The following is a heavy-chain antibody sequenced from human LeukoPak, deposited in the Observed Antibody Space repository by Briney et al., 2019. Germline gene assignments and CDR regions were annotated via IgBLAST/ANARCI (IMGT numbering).Heavy chain of an antibody. CDR2: INTNTGNP. V-gene: IGHV7-4-1*02. CDR1: GYSFSSHA. CDR3: GRDPRLGIRGYTYGYFDY. Sequence: ASVKISCKTSGYSFSSHATSWVRQAPGQGPEWMGWINTNTGNPTYAQGFTGRYVFSLDTSVSTAYLQISGLKADDTAVYYCGRDPRLGIRGYTYGYFDYWGQGTLVTVSS. D-gene: IGHD5-18*01. J-gene: IGHJ4*02.